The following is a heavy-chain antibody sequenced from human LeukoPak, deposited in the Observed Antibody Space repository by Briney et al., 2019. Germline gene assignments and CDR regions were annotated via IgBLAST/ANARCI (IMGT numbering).Heavy chain of an antibody. D-gene: IGHD3-16*01. V-gene: IGHV4-59*08. J-gene: IGHJ2*01. CDR1: GGSISSYY. CDR3: ARHYDWYFDL. Sequence: PSETLSLTCTVSGGSISSYYWSWIRQPPGKGLEWIGYIYYSGSTNYNPSLKSRVTISVDTSKNQFSLKLSSVTAADTAVYYCARHYDWYFDLWGRGTLVTVSS. CDR2: IYYSGST.